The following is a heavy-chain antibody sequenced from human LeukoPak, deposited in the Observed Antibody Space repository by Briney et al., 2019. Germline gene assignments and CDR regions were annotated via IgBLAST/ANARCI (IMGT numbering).Heavy chain of an antibody. J-gene: IGHJ4*02. D-gene: IGHD3-3*01. Sequence: GASVKVSCKASGYTFTSYGISWVRQAPGQGLEWMGWISAYNGNTNYAQKLQGRVTMTTDTSTSTAYMELRSLRSDDTAVYYCARSYGDSRITIFGVVGYFDYWGQGTLVTVSS. CDR1: GYTFTSYG. V-gene: IGHV1-18*01. CDR2: ISAYNGNT. CDR3: ARSYGDSRITIFGVVGYFDY.